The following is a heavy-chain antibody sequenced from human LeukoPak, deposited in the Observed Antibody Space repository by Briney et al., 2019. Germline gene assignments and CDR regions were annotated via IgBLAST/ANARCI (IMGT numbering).Heavy chain of an antibody. J-gene: IGHJ4*02. CDR1: GYTFTGYY. CDR3: AREDSSSDFDY. Sequence: ASVKVSCKASGYTFTGYYMHWVRQAPGQGLEWMGWINPNSGGTNYAQKFQGWVTMTRDTSISTAYMELSRLRSEDTAVYYCAREDSSSDFDYWGQGTLVTVSS. D-gene: IGHD6-6*01. V-gene: IGHV1-2*04. CDR2: INPNSGGT.